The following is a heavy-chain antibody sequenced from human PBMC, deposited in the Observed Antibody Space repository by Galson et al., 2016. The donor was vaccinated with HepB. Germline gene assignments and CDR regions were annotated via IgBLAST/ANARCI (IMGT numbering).Heavy chain of an antibody. D-gene: IGHD6-13*01. CDR1: GDSISSGNW. V-gene: IGHV4-4*02. Sequence: ETLSLTCAVSGDSISSGNWWSWVRQPPGKGLEWIGQIYHSGSTNYNPSLKSRVTISVDKSKNQFSLKLSSVTAADTAVYYCARDRVAATALDYWGQGTLVTVSS. CDR3: ARDRVAATALDY. J-gene: IGHJ4*02. CDR2: IYHSGST.